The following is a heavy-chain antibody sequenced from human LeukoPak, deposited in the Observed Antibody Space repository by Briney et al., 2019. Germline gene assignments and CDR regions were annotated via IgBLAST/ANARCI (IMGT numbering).Heavy chain of an antibody. J-gene: IGHJ5*02. Sequence: GGSLRLSCAASEFTFSSYSMSWVRQAPGKGLEWVSYISSTASSIYYADSVKGRLPISRENAKNSLYLQMNSLRAEDTAVYYCARDVTYHGGDWFDPWGQGTLVTVSS. CDR3: ARDVTYHGGDWFDP. V-gene: IGHV3-48*04. CDR2: ISSTASSI. D-gene: IGHD4-23*01. CDR1: EFTFSSYS.